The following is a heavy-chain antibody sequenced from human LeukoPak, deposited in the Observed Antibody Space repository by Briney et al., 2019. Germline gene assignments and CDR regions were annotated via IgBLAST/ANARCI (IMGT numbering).Heavy chain of an antibody. CDR3: ASYHSLTTGFDY. D-gene: IGHD4-11*01. Sequence: PSETLSLTCTVSGGSISSSSYYWGWIRQPPGKGLEWIGSIYYSGSTYYNPSLKSRVTISVDTPKNQFSLKLSSVTAADTAVYYCASYHSLTTGFDYWGQGTLVTVSS. CDR2: IYYSGST. J-gene: IGHJ4*02. V-gene: IGHV4-39*07. CDR1: GGSISSSSYY.